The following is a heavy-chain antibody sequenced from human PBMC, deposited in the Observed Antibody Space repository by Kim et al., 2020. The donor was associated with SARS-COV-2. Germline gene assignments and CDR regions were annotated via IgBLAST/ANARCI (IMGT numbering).Heavy chain of an antibody. Sequence: ADPVNGRLTISRGNSKITLYLQMTSLRAEDRAVYYCARGQWLVRCNWFDPWGQGTLVTVSS. J-gene: IGHJ5*02. CDR3: ARGQWLVRCNWFDP. D-gene: IGHD6-19*01. V-gene: IGHV3-64*04.